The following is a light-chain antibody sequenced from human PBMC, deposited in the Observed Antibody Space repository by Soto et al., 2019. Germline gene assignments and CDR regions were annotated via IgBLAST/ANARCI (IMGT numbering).Light chain of an antibody. CDR1: QGINDY. CDR3: QQSYNFPRT. Sequence: DIQMTQSPSSLSASVGDRVTIPCRTSQGINDYLNWYQMKPVQAPKLLIYAASALQSGIPSRFSGSASGTEFTLTITSLQPEDFATYYCQQSYNFPRTFGQGTKVDIK. CDR2: AAS. J-gene: IGKJ1*01. V-gene: IGKV1-39*01.